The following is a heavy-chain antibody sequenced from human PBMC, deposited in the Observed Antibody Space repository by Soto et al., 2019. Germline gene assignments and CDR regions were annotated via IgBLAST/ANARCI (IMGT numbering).Heavy chain of an antibody. CDR3: ARMKSGSYDWFDP. V-gene: IGHV3-74*01. CDR1: VFTFGNYW. CDR2: INTDGSRT. D-gene: IGHD3-10*01. J-gene: IGHJ5*02. Sequence: HPGGSLRLSCAASVFTFGNYWMHWVRQAPGKGLMWVSRINTDGSRTTYADSVKGRFAISRDNAKNTVYLQMNSLRAEDTAVYYCARMKSGSYDWFDPWGQGTLVTVSS.